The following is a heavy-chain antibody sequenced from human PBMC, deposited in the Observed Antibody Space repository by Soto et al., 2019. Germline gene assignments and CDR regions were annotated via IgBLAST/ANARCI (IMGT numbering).Heavy chain of an antibody. J-gene: IGHJ4*02. CDR1: GYTFTGHY. V-gene: IGHV1-2*02. D-gene: IGHD5-18*01. CDR3: ARGYTYGSFDN. CDR2: INPNTGDI. Sequence: QVPLVQSGADVKKPGASVKVSCKTSGYTFTGHYIHWVRQAPGQGLEWMGWINPNTGDISFAEKFQGRVIMTRDPSISTAYMELSRLRSDDTAVYYCARGYTYGSFDNWAQGTLVTVSS.